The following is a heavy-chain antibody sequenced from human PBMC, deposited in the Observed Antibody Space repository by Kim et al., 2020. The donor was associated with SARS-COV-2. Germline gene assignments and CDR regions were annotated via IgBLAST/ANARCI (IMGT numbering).Heavy chain of an antibody. J-gene: IGHJ4*02. V-gene: IGHV1-8*01. CDR2: MNPNIGNA. D-gene: IGHD3-9*01. CDR3: ARGVRTISNYDS. CDR1: GYTFTSYD. Sequence: ASVNVSCKASGYTFTSYDLNWVRQATGQGLEWMGWMNPNIGNAGYAQKFQGRVTMTMDPSISTAYMELSSLKSEDTAVYYCARGVRTISNYDSWGQGTLVTVSS.